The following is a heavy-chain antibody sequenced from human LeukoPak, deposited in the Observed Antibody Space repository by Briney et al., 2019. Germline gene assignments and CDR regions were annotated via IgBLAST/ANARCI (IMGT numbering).Heavy chain of an antibody. D-gene: IGHD3-3*01. CDR1: GGSISSGGYS. J-gene: IGHJ4*02. Sequence: PSETLSLTCAVSGGSISSGGYSWSWIRQPPGKGLEWIGYIYHSGSTYYNPSLKSRVTISVDRSKNQFSLKLSSVTAADTAVYYCARGRSLVLGVAPVDYWGQGTLVTVSS. CDR3: ARGRSLVLGVAPVDY. V-gene: IGHV4-30-2*01. CDR2: IYHSGST.